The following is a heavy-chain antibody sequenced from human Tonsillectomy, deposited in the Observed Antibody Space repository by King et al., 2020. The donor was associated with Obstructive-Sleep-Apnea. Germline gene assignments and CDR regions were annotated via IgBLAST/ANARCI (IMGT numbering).Heavy chain of an antibody. Sequence: VQLQQWGAGLLKPSETLSLTCAVYGGSFSGYYWSWIRQPPGKGLEWIGEIKHSGSTNYNPSLKSRVTISVDTSKNQFSLKLSSVTAADTAVYYCARAKGYCSSTSCYPREFDPWGQGTLVTVSS. J-gene: IGHJ5*02. D-gene: IGHD2-2*01. V-gene: IGHV4-34*01. CDR3: ARAKGYCSSTSCYPREFDP. CDR1: GGSFSGYY. CDR2: IKHSGST.